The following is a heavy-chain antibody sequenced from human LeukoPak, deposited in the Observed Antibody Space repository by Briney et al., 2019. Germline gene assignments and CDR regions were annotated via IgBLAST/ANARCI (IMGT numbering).Heavy chain of an antibody. Sequence: SQTLSLTCTVSGGSISSGGYYWSWIRQPPGKGLEWIGYIYHSGSTYYNPSLKSRVTISVDRSKNQFSLKLSSVTAADAAVYYCARVPIVVTGSSKYFDLWGRGTLVTVSS. CDR1: GGSISSGGYY. V-gene: IGHV4-30-2*01. D-gene: IGHD2-2*01. J-gene: IGHJ2*01. CDR3: ARVPIVVTGSSKYFDL. CDR2: IYHSGST.